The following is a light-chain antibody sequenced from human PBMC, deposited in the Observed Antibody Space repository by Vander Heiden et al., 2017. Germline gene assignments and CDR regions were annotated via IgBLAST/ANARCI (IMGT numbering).Light chain of an antibody. CDR1: QGISCD. CDR3: QQYYSYPLT. Sequence: AIRMTQSQSSFSASTGDRVTIPSRPSQGISCDLSWHQQEPGTALMLLTYAAFTLQSPVPSRFSGSGSGTAFTLTILCLQSEAFATCHWQQYYSYPLTFGGGTKVEIK. V-gene: IGKV1-8*01. CDR2: AAF. J-gene: IGKJ4*01.